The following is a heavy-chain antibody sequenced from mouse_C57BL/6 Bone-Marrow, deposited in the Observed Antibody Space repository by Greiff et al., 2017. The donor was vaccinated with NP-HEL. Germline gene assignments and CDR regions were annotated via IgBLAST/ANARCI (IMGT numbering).Heavy chain of an antibody. Sequence: EVKLVESGGGLVKPGGSLKLSCAASGFTFSSYAMSWVRQTPEKRLEWVATISDGGSYTYYPDNVKGRFTISRDNAKNNLYLQMSHLKSEDTAMYYCARDHGKDFDYWGQGTTLTVSS. CDR1: GFTFSSYA. CDR3: ARDHGKDFDY. D-gene: IGHD2-1*01. CDR2: ISDGGSYT. J-gene: IGHJ2*01. V-gene: IGHV5-4*01.